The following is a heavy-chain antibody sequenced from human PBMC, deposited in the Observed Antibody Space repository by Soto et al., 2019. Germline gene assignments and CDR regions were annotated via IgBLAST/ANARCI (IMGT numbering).Heavy chain of an antibody. CDR2: IYHSGST. V-gene: IGHV4-4*02. CDR3: ARDLSWLLTPLDRWFDP. CDR1: GGSISSSNW. D-gene: IGHD3-9*01. J-gene: IGHJ5*02. Sequence: SETLSLTCAVSGGSISSSNWWSWVRQPPGKGLEWIGEIYHSGSTNYNPSLKSRVTISVDKSKNQFSLKLSSVTAADTAVYYCARDLSWLLTPLDRWFDPWGQGTLVTVSS.